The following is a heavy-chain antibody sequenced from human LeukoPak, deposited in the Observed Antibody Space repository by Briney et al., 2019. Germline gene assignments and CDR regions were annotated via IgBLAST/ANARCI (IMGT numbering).Heavy chain of an antibody. CDR3: AKLDYYDEGAPGY. Sequence: GGSLRLSCAASGFTFKNSWMSWVRQAPGKGREWVSAISGSGGSTYYADSVNGRFTISRDNFKNTLYLQMNSLRAEDTAVYYCAKLDYYDEGAPGYWGQGTLVTVSS. V-gene: IGHV3-23*01. D-gene: IGHD3-22*01. CDR2: ISGSGGST. J-gene: IGHJ4*02. CDR1: GFTFKNSW.